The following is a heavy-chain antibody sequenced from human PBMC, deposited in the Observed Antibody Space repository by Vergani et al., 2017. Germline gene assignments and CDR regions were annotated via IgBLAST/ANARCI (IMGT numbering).Heavy chain of an antibody. D-gene: IGHD1-1*01. V-gene: IGHV3-33*01. Sequence: QVQLVESEGGVVQPGRSLTLSCVASGFTFSSHGMHGVRQAPGKGLEWVAVIWYDGSNKYYGDSVKGRFTISRDNSKNTLYLQMNSLRVEDTAVYCCARWGNEKRLDSWGQGTLVTVSS. J-gene: IGHJ5*01. CDR1: GFTFSSHG. CDR3: ARWGNEKRLDS. CDR2: IWYDGSNK.